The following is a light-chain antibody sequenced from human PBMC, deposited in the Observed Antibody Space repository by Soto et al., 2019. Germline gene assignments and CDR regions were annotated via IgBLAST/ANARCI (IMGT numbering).Light chain of an antibody. CDR1: SSTIGTNT. CDR3: ATWDDSLNGVV. J-gene: IGLJ2*01. V-gene: IGLV1-44*01. Sequence: QSVLTQPPSASGTPGRRFSFPCPGGSSTIGTNTVNWYQHLPGTAPKLLIFSNDERPSGVPDRFSGSKSGTSASLAISGLQSDDEADYYCATWDDSLNGVVFGGGTKLTVL. CDR2: SND.